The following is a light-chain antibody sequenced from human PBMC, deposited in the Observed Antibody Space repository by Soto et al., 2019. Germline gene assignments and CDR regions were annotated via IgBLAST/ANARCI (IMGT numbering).Light chain of an antibody. J-gene: IGKJ2*01. Sequence: DIQLTQSPSTLSASVGDRVTITCRASQGIGTYLAWYQQKPGKAPKLLIYAAYNLQSGVPSRFSGSGSGTEFTRTISSHQPEYFATYYFQQLNKFPYTFGQGTKLEIK. CDR3: QQLNKFPYT. CDR2: AAY. V-gene: IGKV1-9*01. CDR1: QGIGTY.